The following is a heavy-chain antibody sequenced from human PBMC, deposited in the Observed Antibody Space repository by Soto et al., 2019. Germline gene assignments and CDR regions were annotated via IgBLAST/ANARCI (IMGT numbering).Heavy chain of an antibody. CDR1: CGSISSYY. Sequence: SETLSLTCTVSCGSISSYYWTWIRQPPGKGLEWIGYIYSNGRTNYNPSLKSRVTISVDTSKNQFSLKLRSVTAADTAVYYCTSGVNWNDVSDYWGQGTLVTVSS. D-gene: IGHD1-1*01. V-gene: IGHV4-59*01. CDR2: IYSNGRT. CDR3: TSGVNWNDVSDY. J-gene: IGHJ4*02.